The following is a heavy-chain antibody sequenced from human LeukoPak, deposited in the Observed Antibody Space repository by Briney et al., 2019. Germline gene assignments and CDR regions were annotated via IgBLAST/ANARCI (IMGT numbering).Heavy chain of an antibody. V-gene: IGHV6-1*01. J-gene: IGHJ6*02. Sequence: SQTLSLTCAISGDSVSSTSVAWNWLRQSPSRGLEWLGRTFYRSKWYNDYAVSVKSRITINPDTSKNQFSLQLNSVIPEDTAVYYCARDGYSGYEPHYYDYGMDVWGQGTTVTVSS. CDR1: GDSVSSTSVA. D-gene: IGHD5-12*01. CDR3: ARDGYSGYEPHYYDYGMDV. CDR2: TFYRSKWYN.